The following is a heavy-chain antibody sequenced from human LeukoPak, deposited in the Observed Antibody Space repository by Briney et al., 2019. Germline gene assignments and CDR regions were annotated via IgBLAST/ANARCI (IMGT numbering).Heavy chain of an antibody. V-gene: IGHV3-7*01. CDR3: AKDDWQWLVDY. CDR2: IKQDGSEK. J-gene: IGHJ4*02. CDR1: GFTFSGYW. Sequence: GGSLRLSCAASGFTFSGYWMSWVRQAPGKGLEWVANIKQDGSEKYYVDSVKGRFTISRDNAKNSLYLQMNSLRVDGTAVYYCAKDDWQWLVDYWGQGTLVTVSS. D-gene: IGHD6-19*01.